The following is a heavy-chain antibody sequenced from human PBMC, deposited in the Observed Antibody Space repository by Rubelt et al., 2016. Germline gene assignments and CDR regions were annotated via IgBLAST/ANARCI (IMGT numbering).Heavy chain of an antibody. J-gene: IGHJ4*02. V-gene: IGHV3-43*01. CDR2: ISWDGGST. CDR3: AKDLSKLLWFGEGFDY. Sequence: SFFTFYYYTMHWVLQAPGKGLEWVSLISWDGGSTYYADSVKGRFTISRDNSKNSLYLQMNSLRTEDTALYYCAKDLSKLLWFGEGFDYWGQGTLVTVSS. D-gene: IGHD3-10*01. CDR1: FFTFYYYT.